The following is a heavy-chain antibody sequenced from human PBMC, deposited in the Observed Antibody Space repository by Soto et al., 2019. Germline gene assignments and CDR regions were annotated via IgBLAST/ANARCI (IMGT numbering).Heavy chain of an antibody. CDR2: IKQDGSEK. CDR3: ARDAAPYYYYGMDV. V-gene: IGHV3-7*03. J-gene: IGHJ6*02. Sequence: GGSLRLSCAASGFTFSSYWMSWVRQAPGKGLEWVANIKQDGSEKYYVDSVKGRFTTSRDNAKNSLYLQMNSLRAEDTAVYYCARDAAPYYYYGMDVWGQGTTVTVSS. D-gene: IGHD2-15*01. CDR1: GFTFSSYW.